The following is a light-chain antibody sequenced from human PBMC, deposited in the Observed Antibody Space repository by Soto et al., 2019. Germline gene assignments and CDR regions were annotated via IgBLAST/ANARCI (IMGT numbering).Light chain of an antibody. J-gene: IGKJ4*01. CDR1: QSVKNNY. CDR2: DTS. CDR3: QQYGSTPLT. Sequence: EIVLTQSPDTLSLSPGERATLSCRASQSVKNNYLAWYQQRPGQAPRFLIYDTSSRATGIPDRFSGSGSGTDVTVTISRLEPEDFAVYYCQQYGSTPLTFGGGTKVDIK. V-gene: IGKV3-20*01.